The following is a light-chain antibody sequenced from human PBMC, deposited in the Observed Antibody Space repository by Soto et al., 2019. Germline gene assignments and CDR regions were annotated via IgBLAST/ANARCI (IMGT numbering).Light chain of an antibody. CDR3: QQYNSFPWT. J-gene: IGKJ1*01. V-gene: IGKV1-5*03. Sequence: DIQMTQSPSTLSASVGDRVTITCRASHSISSSLTWYQQKPGKAPKLLIYKASNLQSGVPSRFSGSGSGTEFTLTISSLQPDDFAAYYYQQYNSFPWTFGQGTKVEIK. CDR1: HSISSS. CDR2: KAS.